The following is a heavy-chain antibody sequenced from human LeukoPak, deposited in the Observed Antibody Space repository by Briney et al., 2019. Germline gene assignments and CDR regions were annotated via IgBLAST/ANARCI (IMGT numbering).Heavy chain of an antibody. CDR1: GFTVSSNY. CDR3: ARSVIAYFDWLFYFDY. V-gene: IGHV3-66*01. CDR2: FYSGGST. Sequence: GGSLRLSGAASGFTVSSNYMSWVRQAPGKGLEWVSVFYSGGSTYYADSVKGRFTISRDNSKNTLSLQMNSLRAEDTAVYYCARSVIAYFDWLFYFDYWGQGTLVTVSS. J-gene: IGHJ4*02. D-gene: IGHD3-9*01.